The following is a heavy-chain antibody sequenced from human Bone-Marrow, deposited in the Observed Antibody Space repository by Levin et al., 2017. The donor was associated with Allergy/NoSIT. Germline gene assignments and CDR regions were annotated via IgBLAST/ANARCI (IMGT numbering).Heavy chain of an antibody. CDR2: IFYKGIP. Sequence: SETLSLTCIVSGDSINRYYWNWIRQSPGKGLEWIGHIFYKGIPNYNPSLRNRVTISTDTSRNQIFLRLTSVTAADTATYYCARDRDFYYDSESRNNGLDVWGQGTAVSVSS. V-gene: IGHV4-59*13. J-gene: IGHJ6*02. D-gene: IGHD3-10*01. CDR1: GDSINRYY. CDR3: ARDRDFYYDSESRNNGLDV.